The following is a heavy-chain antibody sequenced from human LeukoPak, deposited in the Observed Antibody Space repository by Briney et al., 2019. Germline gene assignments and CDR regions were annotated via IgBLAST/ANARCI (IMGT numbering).Heavy chain of an antibody. CDR1: GYTFTGYY. V-gene: IGHV1-2*02. CDR2: INPNSGGT. D-gene: IGHD2-2*01. Sequence: ASVKVSCQASGYTFTGYYMHWLRQAPGQGLEWMGWINPNSGGTNYAQKFQGRVTMTRDTSIRTAYMELSRLRSDDTAVYYCAHNGCSSTSCREAEWFDPWGQGTLVTVSS. CDR3: AHNGCSSTSCREAEWFDP. J-gene: IGHJ5*02.